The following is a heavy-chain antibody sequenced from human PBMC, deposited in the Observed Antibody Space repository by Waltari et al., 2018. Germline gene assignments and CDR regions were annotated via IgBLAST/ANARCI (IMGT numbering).Heavy chain of an antibody. CDR3: AKREYGNTINY. D-gene: IGHD6-6*01. CDR1: GFTFTSHA. Sequence: EVQLVGSGGGLVQPGGSLRLSGAASGFTFTSHAMRWFRQAPGKGLEWVSAISGSGGGTYYADSVKGRFTISRDNSKNTLYLQMNSLRAEDTAVYYCAKREYGNTINYWGQGTLVTVSS. V-gene: IGHV3-23*04. CDR2: ISGSGGGT. J-gene: IGHJ4*02.